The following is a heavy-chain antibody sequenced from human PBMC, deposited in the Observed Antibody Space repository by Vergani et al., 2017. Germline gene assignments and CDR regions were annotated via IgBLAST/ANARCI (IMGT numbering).Heavy chain of an antibody. CDR1: GASVNSYY. D-gene: IGHD2-2*01. CDR2: FHHTGMT. J-gene: IGHJ6*02. CDR3: ARVKQSRVPAANYYYYYGMDV. V-gene: IGHV4-59*08. Sequence: QVKLQESGPGLVKPSETLSLTCTVSGASVNSYYWSWIRQPPGKGLEWIASFHHTGMTYNNPSLKSRVTISVDTSKNLISLKLNSVTAADTALYYCARVKQSRVPAANYYYYYGMDVWGQGTTVTVSS.